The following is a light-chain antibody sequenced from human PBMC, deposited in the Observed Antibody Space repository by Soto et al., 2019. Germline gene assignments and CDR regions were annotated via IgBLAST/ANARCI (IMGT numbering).Light chain of an antibody. Sequence: QSVLTQPASVSGPLGQSITISCTGTRSDIGSRNSVSWYQHHPGKAPKLMIYDVNIRPSGVSHRFSGSKSGNAASLTISGLQAEDEADYSCASYTAASTMVFGGGTKVTVL. V-gene: IGLV2-14*03. J-gene: IGLJ2*01. CDR2: DVN. CDR3: ASYTAASTMV. CDR1: RSDIGSRNS.